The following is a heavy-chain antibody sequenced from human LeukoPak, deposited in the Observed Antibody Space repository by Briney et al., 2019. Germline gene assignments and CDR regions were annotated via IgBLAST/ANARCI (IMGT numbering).Heavy chain of an antibody. CDR2: IFNSDGST. J-gene: IGHJ4*02. CDR3: AKGAHFDY. Sequence: GGSLRLSCAASGFPFSTYDMSWGRQTPGKGLEWVSVIFNSDGSTYYADSVKGRFTISRDNSKNTLYLQMNSLRAEDTAVYYCAKGAHFDYWGQGTLVTVSS. CDR1: GFPFSTYD. V-gene: IGHV3-23*01.